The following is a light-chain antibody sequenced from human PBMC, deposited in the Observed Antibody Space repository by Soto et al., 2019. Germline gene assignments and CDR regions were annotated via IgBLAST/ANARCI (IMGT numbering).Light chain of an antibody. CDR1: QGIRND. Sequence: QMARSPAALAASVGGRFTITCRASQGIRNDLGWYQQKPGKAPKXXIYAASSLQSGVPSRFSGSGSGTEVTLTISSLKKEDGATYYCQQLMSYPITFGQVRLLEVK. J-gene: IGKJ5*01. CDR3: QQLMSYPIT. CDR2: AAS. V-gene: IGKV1-17*01.